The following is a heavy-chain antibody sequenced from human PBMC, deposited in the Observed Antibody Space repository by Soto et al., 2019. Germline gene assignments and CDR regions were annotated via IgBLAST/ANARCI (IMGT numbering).Heavy chain of an antibody. Sequence: LKISCKGSGYSFSSYWISWVRQVPGKGLEWMGRIDPSDSYTNYSPSFQGHITISADKSISTAFLQWSSLKASDTAMYYCARLGYCDSTTCGEKAYYGMDVWGQGTTVTVCS. V-gene: IGHV5-10-1*01. CDR1: GYSFSSYW. CDR3: ARLGYCDSTTCGEKAYYGMDV. D-gene: IGHD2-2*01. CDR2: IDPSDSYT. J-gene: IGHJ6*02.